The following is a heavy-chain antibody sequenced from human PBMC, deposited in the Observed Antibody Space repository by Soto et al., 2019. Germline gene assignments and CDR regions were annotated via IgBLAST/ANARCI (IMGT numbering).Heavy chain of an antibody. Sequence: QVQLVQSGAEVKKPGSSVKVSCKASGGTFSSYAISWVRQAPGQGLEWMGGIIPIFGTANCAQKFQGRVTITADESTSTADMELSSLRSEDTAVYYCARDPYYYDRSGTPEDYWGQGTLVTVSS. CDR2: IIPIFGTA. D-gene: IGHD3-22*01. CDR1: GGTFSSYA. V-gene: IGHV1-69*12. CDR3: ARDPYYYDRSGTPEDY. J-gene: IGHJ4*02.